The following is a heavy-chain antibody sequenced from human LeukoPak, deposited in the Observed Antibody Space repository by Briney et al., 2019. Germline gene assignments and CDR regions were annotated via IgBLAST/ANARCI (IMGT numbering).Heavy chain of an antibody. CDR3: ARVPGYYDSSGYQQGAFDI. J-gene: IGHJ3*02. Sequence: PGGSLRLSCAASGFTFSSYAMHWVRQAPGKGLEWVAVISYDGSNKYYADSVKGRFTISRDNAKNSLYLQMNSLRAEDTAVYYCARVPGYYDSSGYQQGAFDIWGQGTMVTVSS. CDR1: GFTFSSYA. V-gene: IGHV3-30-3*01. CDR2: ISYDGSNK. D-gene: IGHD3-22*01.